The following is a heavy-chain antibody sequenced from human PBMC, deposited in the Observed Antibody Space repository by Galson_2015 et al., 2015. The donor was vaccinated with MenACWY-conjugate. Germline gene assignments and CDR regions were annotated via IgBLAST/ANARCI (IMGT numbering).Heavy chain of an antibody. Sequence: SLRLSCAASGFTFSTYSMNWVRQAPGKGLEWVSYISSSSTTTHYADSVKGRFTISRDNAKNSLYLQMNSLRPEDTAVYYCAREYCSSITCLFDYGAREPWSPSPQ. CDR2: ISSSSTTT. V-gene: IGHV3-48*04. D-gene: IGHD2-2*01. CDR1: GFTFSTYS. J-gene: IGHJ4*02. CDR3: AREYCSSITCLFDY.